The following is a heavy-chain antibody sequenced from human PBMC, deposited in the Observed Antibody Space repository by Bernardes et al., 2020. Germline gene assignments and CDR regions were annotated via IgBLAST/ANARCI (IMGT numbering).Heavy chain of an antibody. Sequence: GGSLRLSCAASGFTFSSYGMSWVRLAPGKGLEWVSGISGSASSTSYADSVKGRFTISRDNSKNTLYLQMSSLRAEDTAIYFCAKDFRIQLWYDAFDMWGQGTMVTVSS. J-gene: IGHJ3*02. CDR2: ISGSASST. CDR1: GFTFSSYG. V-gene: IGHV3-23*01. D-gene: IGHD5-18*01. CDR3: AKDFRIQLWYDAFDM.